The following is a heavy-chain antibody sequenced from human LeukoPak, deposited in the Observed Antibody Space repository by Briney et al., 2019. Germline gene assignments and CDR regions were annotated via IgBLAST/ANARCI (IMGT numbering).Heavy chain of an antibody. J-gene: IGHJ5*02. D-gene: IGHD1-26*01. CDR3: ARGRRVGSYYRSSNWFDP. V-gene: IGHV4-34*01. CDR1: GGSFSGYY. Sequence: SETLSLTCAVYGGSFSGYYWSWIRQPPGKGLEWIGEINHSGSTNYNPSLKSRVTISVDTSKNQFPLKLSSVTAADTAVYYCARGRRVGSYYRSSNWFDPWGQGTLVTVSS. CDR2: INHSGST.